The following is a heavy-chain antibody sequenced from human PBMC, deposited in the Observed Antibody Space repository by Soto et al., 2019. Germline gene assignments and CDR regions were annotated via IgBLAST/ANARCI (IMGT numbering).Heavy chain of an antibody. V-gene: IGHV4-30-2*01. Sequence: QLQLQESGSGLVKPSQTLSLTCAVSGGSISGTTYSWSWIRQPPGKGLEWIGYIYDSGNTYYNPSLKSQISISVDRSKNQFSLKLSSGTAADTAGYYCARGQGAAAGHSNFDCWGQGALVTVSS. D-gene: IGHD6-13*01. CDR2: IYDSGNT. J-gene: IGHJ4*02. CDR1: GGSISGTTYS. CDR3: ARGQGAAAGHSNFDC.